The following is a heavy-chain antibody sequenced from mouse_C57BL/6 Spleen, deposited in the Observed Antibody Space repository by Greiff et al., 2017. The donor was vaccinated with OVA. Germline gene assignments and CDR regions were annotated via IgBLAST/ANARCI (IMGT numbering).Heavy chain of an antibody. D-gene: IGHD2-10*02. V-gene: IGHV1-26*01. CDR1: GYTFTDYY. J-gene: IGHJ4*01. CDR2: INPNNGGT. Sequence: EVQLQQSGPELVKPGASVKISCKASGYTFTDYYMNWVKQSHGKSLEWIGDINPNNGGTSYNQKFKGKATLTVDKSSSTAYMELRSLTSEDSAVYYCASLVQGAMDYWGQGTSVTVSS. CDR3: ASLVQGAMDY.